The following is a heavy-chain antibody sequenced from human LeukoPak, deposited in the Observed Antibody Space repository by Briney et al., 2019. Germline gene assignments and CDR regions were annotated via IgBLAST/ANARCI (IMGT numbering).Heavy chain of an antibody. CDR2: ISGSRGST. CDR1: GFTFSSYA. CDR3: ARDRLYGPPDY. D-gene: IGHD4-17*01. Sequence: GGSLRLSCAASGFTFSSYAMSWVRQAPGKGLEWVSAISGSRGSTYYADSVKGRFTISRDNAKHSLYLQMNSLRAEDTAVYYCARDRLYGPPDYWGQGTLVTVSS. V-gene: IGHV3-23*01. J-gene: IGHJ4*02.